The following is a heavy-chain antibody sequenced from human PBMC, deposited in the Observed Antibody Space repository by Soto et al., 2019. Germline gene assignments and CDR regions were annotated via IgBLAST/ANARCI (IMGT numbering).Heavy chain of an antibody. Sequence: HVKLVESGGGVVQPGRSLRLSCAASGFTFSSYGMHWVRQAPGKGLEWVAVISYDGSNKYYANSVKGRFTISRDNSKNTLYLQMNSLRAEDTAVYYCATPGVYCSSTSCYKFSGAFDIWGQGTMVTVSS. V-gene: IGHV3-30*03. D-gene: IGHD2-2*02. CDR3: ATPGVYCSSTSCYKFSGAFDI. CDR1: GFTFSSYG. CDR2: ISYDGSNK. J-gene: IGHJ3*02.